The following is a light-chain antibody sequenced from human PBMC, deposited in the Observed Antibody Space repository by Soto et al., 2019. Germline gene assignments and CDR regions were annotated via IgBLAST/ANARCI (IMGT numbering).Light chain of an antibody. CDR1: QSISSS. CDR3: QQHNQWPIT. V-gene: IGKV3-15*01. J-gene: IGKJ5*01. Sequence: VVMTQSPATLSVSPGESATLPCRASQSISSSKLAWYQQNPGQASRLLLFGVSNRATGIPARFSGSGSGTEFSLTISSLQSEDFAVYYCQQHNQWPITFGQGTRLEI. CDR2: GVS.